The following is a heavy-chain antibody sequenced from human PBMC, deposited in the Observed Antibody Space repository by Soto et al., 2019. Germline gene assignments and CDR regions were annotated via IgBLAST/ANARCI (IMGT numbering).Heavy chain of an antibody. D-gene: IGHD1-1*01. CDR3: AREDRTNGYNYDY. Sequence: PSETLSLTCSVSGGSISSSIYYWAWIRQPPGKGLEWIGSIYYIGNTYYNPSLKSRVTMSVDTSKNQFSLKVTSVTAADTAIYYCAREDRTNGYNYDYWGQGTLVTVSS. V-gene: IGHV4-39*01. CDR2: IYYIGNT. J-gene: IGHJ4*02. CDR1: GGSISSSIYY.